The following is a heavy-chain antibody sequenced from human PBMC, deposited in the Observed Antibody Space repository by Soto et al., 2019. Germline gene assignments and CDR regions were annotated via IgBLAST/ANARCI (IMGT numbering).Heavy chain of an antibody. CDR3: AHLDEDCATTTCYEGFDP. V-gene: IGHV2-5*01. CDR1: GFSLSTSGVG. J-gene: IGHJ5*02. D-gene: IGHD2-2*01. Sequence: QITLKESGPALVKPTQTLTLTCSFSGFSLSTSGVGVGWIRQPPGKALEWLALVYWNDHKRYSPSLKNRNTITKDTAKNQVVLTVTNVDPVDTATYYCAHLDEDCATTTCYEGFDPWGQGTLVTVSS. CDR2: VYWNDHK.